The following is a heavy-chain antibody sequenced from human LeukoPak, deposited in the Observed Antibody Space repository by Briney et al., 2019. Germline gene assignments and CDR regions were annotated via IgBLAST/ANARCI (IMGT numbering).Heavy chain of an antibody. V-gene: IGHV3-23*01. CDR1: GFTFSSHA. CDR3: ARLKNPTGPYYGMDV. CDR2: ISVSGDAT. J-gene: IGHJ6*02. Sequence: GGSLRLSCAASGFTFSSHALTWVRQAPGKGLEWVSAISVSGDATYYVDSVKGRSTISRDNSKNTVYLQLNSLRPEDTALYYCARLKNPTGPYYGMDVWGQGTTVTVS. D-gene: IGHD3-10*01.